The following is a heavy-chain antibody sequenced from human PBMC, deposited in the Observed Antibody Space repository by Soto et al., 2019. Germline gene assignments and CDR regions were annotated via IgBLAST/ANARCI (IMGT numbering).Heavy chain of an antibody. D-gene: IGHD1-1*01. V-gene: IGHV3-48*02. Sequence: EVKLVESGGGSAQPGGSLRLSCAASGFSFSTSTMNWVRQAPGKGLEWVSYISSGSTTIYYADSVKDRFTISRDNDKNSLYLQMNSLRDEDTAVYYCARVRRNDASEYYGMDVWCQGTAVTVSS. CDR3: ARVRRNDASEYYGMDV. CDR1: GFSFSTST. CDR2: ISSGSTTI. J-gene: IGHJ6*02.